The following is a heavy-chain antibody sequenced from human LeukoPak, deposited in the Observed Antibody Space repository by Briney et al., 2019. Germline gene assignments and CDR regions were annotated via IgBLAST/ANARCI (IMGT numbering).Heavy chain of an antibody. J-gene: IGHJ4*02. V-gene: IGHV3-21*01. D-gene: IGHD6-19*01. CDR3: ARDLVAVAGLSFDY. CDR2: ISSSSSYI. CDR1: GFTFSSYS. Sequence: GGSLRLSCAASGFTFSSYSMNWVRQAPGKGMKWVSSISSSSSYIYYADSVKGRFTISRDNAKNSLYLQMNSLRAEDTAVYYCARDLVAVAGLSFDYWGQGTLVTVSS.